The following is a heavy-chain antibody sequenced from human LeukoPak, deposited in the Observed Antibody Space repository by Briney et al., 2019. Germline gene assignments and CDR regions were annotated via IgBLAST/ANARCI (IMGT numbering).Heavy chain of an antibody. J-gene: IGHJ4*02. CDR3: TRVYGSGSYYSHC. Sequence: GGSQRLSWAASGFTQIIGFMSWAGQPPGKGLEWVQIIYSGGSAYYAASVKGRFTISRDNSKNTLYLQMNSLRAEDTAVYYCTRVYGSGSYYSHCWGQGTLVTVSS. D-gene: IGHD3-10*01. CDR2: IYSGGSA. CDR1: GFTQIIGF. V-gene: IGHV3-53*01.